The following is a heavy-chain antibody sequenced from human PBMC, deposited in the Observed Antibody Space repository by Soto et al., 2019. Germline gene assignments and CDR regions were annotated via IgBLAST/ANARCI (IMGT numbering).Heavy chain of an antibody. CDR2: IYYSGST. D-gene: IGHD2-2*01. J-gene: IGHJ5*02. CDR3: ERLGEYYQALDP. Sequence: QVQLQESGPGLVKPSETLSLTCTVSGGSISPYYWAWIRQPPGKGLEWVGYIYYSGSTSYNPSLKSRVTLSLDTSKSQFSLRLSSVTASDTAVYYCERLGEYYQALDPWGQGTLVTVS. CDR1: GGSISPYY. V-gene: IGHV4-59*08.